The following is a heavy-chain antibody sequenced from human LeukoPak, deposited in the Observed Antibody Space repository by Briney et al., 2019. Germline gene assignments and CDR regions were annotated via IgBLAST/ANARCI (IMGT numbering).Heavy chain of an antibody. Sequence: GGSLRLSCAASGFTFNSYEMNWVRQAPGKGLEWVSYISGGGETTYYADSVKGRFTIFRDNTKNSPFLQMNSLRAEDTAVYYCARDRGGGKPFDYWGQGTLVTVSS. D-gene: IGHD3-16*01. J-gene: IGHJ4*02. V-gene: IGHV3-48*03. CDR2: ISGGGETT. CDR1: GFTFNSYE. CDR3: ARDRGGGKPFDY.